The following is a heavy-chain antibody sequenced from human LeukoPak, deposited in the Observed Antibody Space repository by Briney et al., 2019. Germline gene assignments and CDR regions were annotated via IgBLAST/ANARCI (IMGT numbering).Heavy chain of an antibody. Sequence: PSETLSLTCAVYGGSFGGYYWSWIRQPPGKGLEWIGEINHSGSTNYNPSLTSRVTISVDASKNQFSLKLSSVTAADTAVYYCARHKVVGAFDIWGQGTMVTVSS. D-gene: IGHD3-22*01. CDR2: INHSGST. V-gene: IGHV4-34*01. CDR3: ARHKVVGAFDI. J-gene: IGHJ3*02. CDR1: GGSFGGYY.